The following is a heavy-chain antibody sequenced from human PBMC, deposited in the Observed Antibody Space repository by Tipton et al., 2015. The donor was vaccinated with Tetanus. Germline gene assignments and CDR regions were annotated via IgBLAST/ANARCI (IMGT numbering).Heavy chain of an antibody. D-gene: IGHD6-13*01. CDR1: GFTVSSNY. Sequence: SLRLSCAASGFTVSSNYMSWVRQAPGKGLEWVSTITGSGASTSDADSVKGRFTISRDNAKKTLHLQMNSLRGEDTAIYYCAKNSRSSWYEYFESWGQGTLVTVSS. CDR3: AKNSRSSWYEYFES. V-gene: IGHV3-23*01. J-gene: IGHJ4*02. CDR2: ITGSGAST.